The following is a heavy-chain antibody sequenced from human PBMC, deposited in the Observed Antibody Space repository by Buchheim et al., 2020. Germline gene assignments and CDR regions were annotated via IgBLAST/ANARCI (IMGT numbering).Heavy chain of an antibody. D-gene: IGHD2-15*01. CDR1: GFTFSDVW. J-gene: IGHJ4*02. CDR2: IKSKTAGETT. Sequence: EVQLVESGGSLVKPGGCLRLSCAASGFTFSDVWMSWVRQAPGKGLEWVGRIKSKTAGETTDYAEPVKGRFSISRDDSKNTLYLQMSSLKTEDTAVYFCITGVVGAPYTFFWGQGTL. V-gene: IGHV3-15*01. CDR3: ITGVVGAPYTFF.